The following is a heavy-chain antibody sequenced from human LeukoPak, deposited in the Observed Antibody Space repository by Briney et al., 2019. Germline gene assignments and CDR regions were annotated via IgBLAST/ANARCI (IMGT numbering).Heavy chain of an antibody. V-gene: IGHV3-30*04. CDR3: AKDRVVAAGDDAFDI. D-gene: IGHD2-2*01. J-gene: IGHJ3*02. Sequence: PGGSLRLSCAASGFTFSSYAMHWVRQAPGKGLEWVAVISYDGSNKYYADSVKGRFTISRDNSKNTLYLQMNSLRAEDTALYYCAKDRVVAAGDDAFDIWGQGTMVTVSS. CDR2: ISYDGSNK. CDR1: GFTFSSYA.